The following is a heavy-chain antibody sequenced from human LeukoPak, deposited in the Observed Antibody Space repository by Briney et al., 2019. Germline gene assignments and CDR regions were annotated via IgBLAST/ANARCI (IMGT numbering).Heavy chain of an antibody. CDR1: GGSISSHS. J-gene: IGHJ4*02. D-gene: IGHD6-13*01. CDR3: ARDGYISSWRIFDY. Sequence: SETLSLTCTVSGGSISSHSWNWIRQPPGKGLEWIGYIYYSGSTNYNPSLKSRVTISVDTSKNQFSLKLSSVTAADTAVYYCARDGYISSWRIFDYWGQGTLVTVSS. V-gene: IGHV4-59*11. CDR2: IYYSGST.